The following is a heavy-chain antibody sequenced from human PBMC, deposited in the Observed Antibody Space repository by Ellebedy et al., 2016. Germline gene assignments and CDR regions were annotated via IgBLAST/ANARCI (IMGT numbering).Heavy chain of an antibody. Sequence: GESLKIPXAASGFTFSSYAMKWVRQAPGKGLEWVSHISSRSTTIYYADSVKGRFTISRDNAEDSLYLQMNSLRAGDTAVYYCAISVTGTTVGVYWGQGTLVTVSS. CDR2: ISSRSTTI. D-gene: IGHD1-20*01. CDR3: AISVTGTTVGVY. CDR1: GFTFSSYA. J-gene: IGHJ4*02. V-gene: IGHV3-48*04.